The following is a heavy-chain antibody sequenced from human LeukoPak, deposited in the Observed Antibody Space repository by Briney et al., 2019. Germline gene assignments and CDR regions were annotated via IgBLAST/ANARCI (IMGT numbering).Heavy chain of an antibody. D-gene: IGHD3-10*01. Sequence: PSETLSLTCTVSGGSISSYYWSWIRQPPGKGLEWIGYIYYSGSTNYNPSLKSRVTISVDTSKNQFSLKLSSVTAADTAVYYCASGYGSGSYTLGGLFDYWGQGILVTVSS. J-gene: IGHJ4*02. CDR3: ASGYGSGSYTLGGLFDY. CDR1: GGSISSYY. V-gene: IGHV4-59*01. CDR2: IYYSGST.